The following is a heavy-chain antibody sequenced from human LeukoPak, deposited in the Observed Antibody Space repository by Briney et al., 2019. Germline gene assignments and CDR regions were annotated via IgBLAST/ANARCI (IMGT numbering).Heavy chain of an antibody. J-gene: IGHJ3*02. V-gene: IGHV3-43*02. CDR3: AKGRRSTSRYGAFDI. CDR1: GFTFDDYA. CDR2: ISGNGGDT. D-gene: IGHD6-13*01. Sequence: GGSLRHSCAASGFTFDDYAMHWVRQAPGKGLEWVSLISGNGGDTYYGDSVKGRFTISRDNSRNSLFLQMNSLRAEDTALYYCAKGRRSTSRYGAFDIWGLGTMVTVSS.